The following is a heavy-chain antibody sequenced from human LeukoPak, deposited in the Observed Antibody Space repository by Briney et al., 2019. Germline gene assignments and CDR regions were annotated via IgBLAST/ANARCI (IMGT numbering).Heavy chain of an antibody. CDR1: GFTFSSYE. D-gene: IGHD3-10*01. CDR2: ISSSGSTI. J-gene: IGHJ4*02. V-gene: IGHV3-48*03. Sequence: GGSLRLSCAASGFTFSSYEMNWVRQAPGKGLEWVLYISSSGSTIYYADSVKGRFTISRDNAKNSLYLQMNSLRAEDTAVYYCARDKWFGELRFFDYWGQGTLVTVSS. CDR3: ARDKWFGELRFFDY.